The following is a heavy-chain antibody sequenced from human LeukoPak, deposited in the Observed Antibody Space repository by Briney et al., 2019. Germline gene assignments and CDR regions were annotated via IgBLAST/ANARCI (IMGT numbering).Heavy chain of an antibody. CDR3: ARSVAAAGGGWFDP. CDR1: GGTFSSYA. Sequence: GASVKVSCKASGGTFSSYAISWVRQAPGQGLEWMGGIIPIFDTANYAQKFQGRVTITADESTSTAYMELSSLRSEDTAVYYCARSVAAAGGGWFDPWGQGTLVTVSS. J-gene: IGHJ5*02. D-gene: IGHD6-13*01. CDR2: IIPIFDTA. V-gene: IGHV1-69*13.